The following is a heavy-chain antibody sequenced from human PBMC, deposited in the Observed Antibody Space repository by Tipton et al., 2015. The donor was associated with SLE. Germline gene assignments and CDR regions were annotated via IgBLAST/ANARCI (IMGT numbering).Heavy chain of an antibody. Sequence: SLRLSCAASGSTFDTFEMNWVRQAPGKGLEWVSYISSGGSSIYYADSVRGRFTISRDNSKNSLYLQMNSLRAEDTAAYYCASDIRFLEFLPDAFDLWGQGTLVTVSS. V-gene: IGHV3-48*03. J-gene: IGHJ3*01. CDR3: ASDIRFLEFLPDAFDL. CDR2: ISSGGSSI. CDR1: GSTFDTFE. D-gene: IGHD3-3*01.